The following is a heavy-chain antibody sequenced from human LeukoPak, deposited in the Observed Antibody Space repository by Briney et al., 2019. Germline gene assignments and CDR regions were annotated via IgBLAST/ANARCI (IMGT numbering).Heavy chain of an antibody. D-gene: IGHD3-10*01. V-gene: IGHV3-7*01. CDR3: ASVYGSGSYHNPDAFDI. Sequence: GGSLRLSCAASGFTFSSYLMSWVRQVPGKGLEWVANIKQDGSEKYYVDSVKGRFTISRDNAKNSLYLQMNSLRAEDTAVYYCASVYGSGSYHNPDAFDIWGQGTMVTVSS. CDR2: IKQDGSEK. J-gene: IGHJ3*02. CDR1: GFTFSSYL.